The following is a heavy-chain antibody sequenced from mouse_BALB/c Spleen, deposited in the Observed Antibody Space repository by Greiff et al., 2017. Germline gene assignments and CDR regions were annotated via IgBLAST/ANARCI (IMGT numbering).Heavy chain of an antibody. Sequence: SGPELVKPGASVKISCKASGYTFTDYNMHWVKQSHGKSLEWIGYIYPYNGGTGYNQKFKSKATLTVDNSSSTAYMELRSLTSEDSAVYYCARCDGYQYYFDYWGQGTTLTVSS. V-gene: IGHV1S29*02. CDR3: ARCDGYQYYFDY. J-gene: IGHJ2*01. CDR1: GYTFTDYN. CDR2: IYPYNGGT. D-gene: IGHD2-3*01.